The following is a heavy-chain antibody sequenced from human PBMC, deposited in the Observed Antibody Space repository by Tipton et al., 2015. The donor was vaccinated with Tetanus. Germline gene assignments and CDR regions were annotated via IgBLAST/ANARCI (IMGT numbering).Heavy chain of an antibody. CDR2: IIPALSTT. J-gene: IGHJ4*02. CDR1: GGGVSKFA. D-gene: IGHD1-7*01. V-gene: IGHV1-69*15. CDR3: ARGHSPLYNWNFGYFDL. Sequence: QSGAEVKKPGSSVKVSCKASGGGVSKFAISWLRQAPGQGFELMGTIIPALSTTTYEQKFRGRITITADGSTSTAYMELSSLTSDDTAVYFCARGHSPLYNWNFGYFDLWGQGTLVTVSS.